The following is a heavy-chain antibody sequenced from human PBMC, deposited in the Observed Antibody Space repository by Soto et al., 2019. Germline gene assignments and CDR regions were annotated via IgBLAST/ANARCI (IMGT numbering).Heavy chain of an antibody. J-gene: IGHJ6*02. V-gene: IGHV3-48*02. CDR3: ARGIEATARDYYYYYGMDV. Sequence: EVQLVESGGGLVQPGGSLRLSCAASGFTFSSYSMNWVRQAPGQGLEWVSYISSSSSTIDYADSVKGRFTISRDNAKNSLYLQMNSLRDEDTSVYYCARGIEATARDYYYYYGMDVWGQGTTVTVSS. D-gene: IGHD6-13*01. CDR1: GFTFSSYS. CDR2: ISSSSSTI.